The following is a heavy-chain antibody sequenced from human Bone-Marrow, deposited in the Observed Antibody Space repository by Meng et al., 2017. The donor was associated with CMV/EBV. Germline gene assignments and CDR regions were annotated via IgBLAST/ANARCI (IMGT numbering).Heavy chain of an antibody. CDR1: GFTFSSYG. V-gene: IGHV3-30*02. J-gene: IGHJ4*02. D-gene: IGHD2-2*01. CDR2: IRYDGSNK. Sequence: GESLKISCAASGFTFSSYGMHWVRQAPGKGLEWVAFIRYDGSNKYYADSVKGRFTISRDNSKNTLYLQMNSLRAEDTAVYYCAKDKALGIVVVPAAPAYWGQGPRVTGSS. CDR3: AKDKALGIVVVPAAPAY.